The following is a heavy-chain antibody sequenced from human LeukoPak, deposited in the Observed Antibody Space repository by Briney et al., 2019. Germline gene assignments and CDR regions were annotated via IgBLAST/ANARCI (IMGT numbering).Heavy chain of an antibody. CDR3: AKSGYCSGGNCFAWVDY. CDR2: ISGSGGST. Sequence: GGSLRLSCAASGFTFSSFAMSWVRQAPGKGPEWVSAISGSGGSTYYADPMKGRLTISRDNFKDTLYLQMSSLRAEDTAVYYCAKSGYCSGGNCFAWVDYWGQGTLVTVSS. CDR1: GFTFSSFA. J-gene: IGHJ4*02. V-gene: IGHV3-23*01. D-gene: IGHD2-15*01.